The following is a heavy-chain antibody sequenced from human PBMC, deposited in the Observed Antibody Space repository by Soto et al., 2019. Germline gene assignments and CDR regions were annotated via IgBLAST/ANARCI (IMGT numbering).Heavy chain of an antibody. D-gene: IGHD1-1*01. CDR3: AKDPLGYNWNDGGNWFDP. CDR2: ISGSGGST. CDR1: GFTFSSYA. J-gene: IGHJ5*02. Sequence: GGSLRLSCAASGFTFSSYAMSWVRQAPGKGLEWVSAISGSGGSTYYADSVKGRFTISRDNSKNTLYLQMNSLRAEDTAVYYCAKDPLGYNWNDGGNWFDPWGQGTLVTVSS. V-gene: IGHV3-23*01.